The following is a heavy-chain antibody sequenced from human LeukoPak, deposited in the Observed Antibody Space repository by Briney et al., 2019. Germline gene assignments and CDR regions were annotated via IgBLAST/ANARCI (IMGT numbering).Heavy chain of an antibody. J-gene: IGHJ6*04. Sequence: GSLRLSCAASGFTFSSYEMNWVRQAPGKGLEWVSYISSSGSTIYYADSVKGRFTISRDNAKNSLYLQMNSLRAEDTAVYYCARDDSIMDTAIAAYYYYYGMDVWGKGTTVTVSS. CDR2: ISSSGSTI. CDR1: GFTFSSYE. V-gene: IGHV3-48*03. CDR3: ARDDSIMDTAIAAYYYYYGMDV. D-gene: IGHD5-18*01.